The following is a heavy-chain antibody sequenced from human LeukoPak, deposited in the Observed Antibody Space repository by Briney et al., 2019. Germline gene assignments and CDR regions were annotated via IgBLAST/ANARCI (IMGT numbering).Heavy chain of an antibody. CDR2: IYYSGST. CDR3: ARGPFGVAPYYFDY. J-gene: IGHJ4*02. Sequence: PSETLSLTCTVSGGSISSYYWSWIRQPPGKGLEWIGYIYYSGSTNYNPSLKSRVTISVDTSKNQFPLKLSSVTAADTAVYYCARGPFGVAPYYFDYWGQGTLVTVSS. D-gene: IGHD3-3*01. V-gene: IGHV4-59*01. CDR1: GGSISSYY.